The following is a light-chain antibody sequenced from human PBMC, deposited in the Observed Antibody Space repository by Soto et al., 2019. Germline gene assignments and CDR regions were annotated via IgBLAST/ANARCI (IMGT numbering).Light chain of an antibody. J-gene: IGKJ1*01. CDR2: GAS. CDR3: QQYASSPPT. V-gene: IGKV3-20*01. Sequence: EIVLTQSPGTLSLSPGERATLSCRASQSVSSSYLAGYQQKPGQAPSLLIYGASSRATCIPDRFSGSGSGTDLTLTISRLEPEDSAVHYCQQYASSPPTLGQGTKVEIK. CDR1: QSVSSSY.